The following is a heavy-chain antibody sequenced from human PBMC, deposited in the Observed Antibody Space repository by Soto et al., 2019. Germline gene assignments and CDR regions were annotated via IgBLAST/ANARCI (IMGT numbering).Heavy chain of an antibody. Sequence: ASVEVSCEACGDTFTSYGISWVRQAPGQGLEWMGWISAYNGNTNYAQKLQGRVTMTTDTSTSTAYMELRSLRSDDTAVYYCARVGYYDSSGYTPDAFEIWGQGTMVTVS. CDR1: GDTFTSYG. V-gene: IGHV1-18*01. CDR2: ISAYNGNT. CDR3: ARVGYYDSSGYTPDAFEI. D-gene: IGHD3-22*01. J-gene: IGHJ3*02.